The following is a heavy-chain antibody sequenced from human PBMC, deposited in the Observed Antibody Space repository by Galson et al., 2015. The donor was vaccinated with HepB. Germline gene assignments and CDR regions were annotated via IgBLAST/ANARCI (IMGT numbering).Heavy chain of an antibody. CDR1: GFTFSSYS. Sequence: SLRLSCAASGFTFSSYSMNWVRQAPGKGLEWVSSISSSSSYIYYADSVKGRFTISRDNAKNSLYLQMNSLRAEDTAVYYCARSTVVREQWLVRDYWYFDLWGRGTLVTVSS. V-gene: IGHV3-21*01. CDR3: ARSTVVREQWLVRDYWYFDL. D-gene: IGHD6-19*01. J-gene: IGHJ2*01. CDR2: ISSSSSYI.